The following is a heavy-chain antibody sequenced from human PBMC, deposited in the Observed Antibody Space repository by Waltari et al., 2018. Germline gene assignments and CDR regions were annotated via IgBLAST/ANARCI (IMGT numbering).Heavy chain of an antibody. D-gene: IGHD3-22*01. J-gene: IGHJ4*02. CDR2: LRNTGGT. Sequence: QVQLQESGPGLVTPSETLSLTCTVSGDFPSDDHWPWIRQAPGKGLEWIAYLRNTGGTKCTPSLQSRVTVSAVTSKKQFFLRLTSVTAADTAVYYCARLPTKYYDSIGWGFFDQWGQGILVTVSS. CDR1: GDFPSDDH. V-gene: IGHV4-59*08. CDR3: ARLPTKYYDSIGWGFFDQ.